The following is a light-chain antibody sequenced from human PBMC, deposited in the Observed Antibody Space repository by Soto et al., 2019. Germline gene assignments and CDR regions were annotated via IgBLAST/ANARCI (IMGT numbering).Light chain of an antibody. Sequence: DIQLTQSPSFLSASVGDTVTITCRASQALSNYLAWYQQKPGKAPDLLIYSASTLQSGFPSRFSGSGSETEFSLTIRALQPEDFATYYCQQLSRYPLTFGGGTKVEIK. V-gene: IGKV1-9*01. CDR3: QQLSRYPLT. CDR2: SAS. CDR1: QALSNY. J-gene: IGKJ4*01.